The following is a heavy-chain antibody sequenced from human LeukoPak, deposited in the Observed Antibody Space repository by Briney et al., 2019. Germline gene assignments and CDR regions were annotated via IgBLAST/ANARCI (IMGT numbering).Heavy chain of an antibody. D-gene: IGHD3-10*01. Sequence: SETLSLTCAVYGGSFSGYYWCWIRQPPGKGLEWIGEINHSGSTNYNPSLKSRVTISVDTSKNQFSLKLSSVTAADTAVYYCARGHGSGSSYYYYGMDVWGQGTTVTVSS. CDR1: GGSFSGYY. CDR2: INHSGST. J-gene: IGHJ6*02. V-gene: IGHV4-34*01. CDR3: ARGHGSGSSYYYYGMDV.